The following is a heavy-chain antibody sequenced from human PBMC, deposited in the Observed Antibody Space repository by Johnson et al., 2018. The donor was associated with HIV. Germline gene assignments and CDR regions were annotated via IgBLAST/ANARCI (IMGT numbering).Heavy chain of an antibody. J-gene: IGHJ3*02. D-gene: IGHD3-16*02. CDR1: GLTFDDYG. CDR2: INWNGGST. V-gene: IGHV3-20*04. CDR3: ARDRVITFGGVIGRGAFDI. Sequence: MLLVESGGGVVRPGGSLRLSCAASGLTFDDYGMSWVRQAPGKGLEWVSGINWNGGSTGYADYVKGRFTISRDNSKNTLYLQMNSLRAEDTAVYYCARDRVITFGGVIGRGAFDIWGQGTMVTVSS.